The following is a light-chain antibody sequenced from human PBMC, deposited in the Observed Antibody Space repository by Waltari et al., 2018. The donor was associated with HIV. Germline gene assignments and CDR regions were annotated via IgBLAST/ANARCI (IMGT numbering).Light chain of an antibody. CDR2: SSH. Sequence: TVVTLAPSMPVSPGGSVTPACNSATRSVGRGHDVNWFQQRPGLPPRPLIYSSHRKHPLIHERFSASRDRDRAAVTLANVWPEDQADYYCMLFLRTSYLFGWGTRVTVL. J-gene: IGLJ2*01. CDR1: TRSVGRGHD. CDR3: MLFLRTSYL. V-gene: IGLV7-43*01.